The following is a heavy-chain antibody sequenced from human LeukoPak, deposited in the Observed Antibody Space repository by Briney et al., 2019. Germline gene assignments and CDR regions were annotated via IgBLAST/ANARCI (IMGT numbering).Heavy chain of an antibody. V-gene: IGHV4-30-4*08. D-gene: IGHD3-3*01. J-gene: IGHJ4*02. Sequence: SETLSLTCTVSGDSISSGNYWGWIRQPPGKGLEWIGYIYYSGSTSYNPSLKSRVIILVDTSKNQFSLKLSSMTAADTAVYYCASSEKDEVLRFLEWSPGFDYWGQGTLVTVSS. CDR1: GDSISSGNY. CDR3: ASSEKDEVLRFLEWSPGFDY. CDR2: IYYSGST.